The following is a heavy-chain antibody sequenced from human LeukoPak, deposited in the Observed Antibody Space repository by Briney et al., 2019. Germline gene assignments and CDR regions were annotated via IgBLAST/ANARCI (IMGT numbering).Heavy chain of an antibody. Sequence: GGSLRLSCAASGFTFSSYSMNWVRQAPGKGLEWVSSISSSSSYIYYADSVKGRFTISRDNAKNSLYLQMNSLKTEDTAVYYCTTASLPFLYGGNKPQPDGWGQGTLVTVSS. CDR2: ISSSSSYI. D-gene: IGHD4-23*01. CDR3: TTASLPFLYGGNKPQPDG. J-gene: IGHJ4*02. CDR1: GFTFSSYS. V-gene: IGHV3-21*03.